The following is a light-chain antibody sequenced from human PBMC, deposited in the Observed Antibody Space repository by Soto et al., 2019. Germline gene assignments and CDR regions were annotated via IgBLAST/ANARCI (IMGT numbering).Light chain of an antibody. V-gene: IGLV1-40*01. Sequence: QSVLTQAPSVSGAPGQRVTISCTGSSSNIGASYDVHWYQQVPGTAPKLLIYGNNNRPSGVPDRFSGSKSDTSASLAITGLQAEDEADYYCQSFDSSLSGSGVFGGGTKLTVL. J-gene: IGLJ3*02. CDR1: SSNIGASYD. CDR3: QSFDSSLSGSGV. CDR2: GNN.